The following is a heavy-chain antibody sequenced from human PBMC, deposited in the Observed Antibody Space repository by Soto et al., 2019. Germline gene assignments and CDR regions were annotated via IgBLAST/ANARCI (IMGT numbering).Heavy chain of an antibody. D-gene: IGHD2-15*01. CDR3: ARGFCSGGSCYFYYCYYMDV. CDR2: MNPNSGNT. J-gene: IGHJ6*03. CDR1: GYTFTSYD. Sequence: QVQLVQSGAEVKKPGASVKVSCKASGYTFTSYDINWVRQATGQGLEWMGWMNPNSGNTGYAQKFQGRVTTTRNTSISTAYMELSSLRCEDTAVYYCARGFCSGGSCYFYYCYYMDVWGKGTTVTVSS. V-gene: IGHV1-8*01.